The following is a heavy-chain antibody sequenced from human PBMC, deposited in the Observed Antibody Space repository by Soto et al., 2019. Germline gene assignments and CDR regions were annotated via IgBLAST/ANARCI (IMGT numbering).Heavy chain of an antibody. V-gene: IGHV4-39*01. Sequence: QVKLQESGPGLVKPSETLSLTCTVSGVSVSNGHYYWGWVRQPPGKGPEWIGSIFHTGTTYFNPPLKSRVTLSVDTSKNQFSLQLSSMTASDTAVYYCASPPADSSGWFNDFWVYWGQGILITVSS. J-gene: IGHJ4*02. D-gene: IGHD6-19*01. CDR2: IFHTGTT. CDR3: ASPPADSSGWFNDFWVY. CDR1: GVSVSNGHYY.